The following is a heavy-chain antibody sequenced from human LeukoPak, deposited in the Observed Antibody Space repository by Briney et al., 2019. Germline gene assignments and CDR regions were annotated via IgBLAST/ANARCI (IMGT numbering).Heavy chain of an antibody. CDR2: ISSSSSYI. V-gene: IGHV3-21*01. J-gene: IGHJ4*02. Sequence: SGGSLRLSCAASGFTFSNYSMKWVRQAPGKGLEWVSSISSSSSYIYYADSVKGRFTISRDNAKNSLYLQMNSLRAEDMAVYYCARAARKYYYDSSGYYYFDYWGQGTLVTVSS. CDR1: GFTFSNYS. CDR3: ARAARKYYYDSSGYYYFDY. D-gene: IGHD3-22*01.